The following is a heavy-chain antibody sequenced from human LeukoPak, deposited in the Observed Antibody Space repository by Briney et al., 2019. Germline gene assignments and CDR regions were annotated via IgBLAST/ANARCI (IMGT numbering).Heavy chain of an antibody. J-gene: IGHJ6*03. Sequence: ASVKVSCTASGYTFTSYYVHWVRQAPGQGLEWMGWINPNSGGTNYAQKFQGRVTMTRDTSISTAYMELSRLRSDDTAVYYCARAARQRGYYYYYYMDIWGKGTTVTVSS. CDR1: GYTFTSYY. CDR3: ARAARQRGYYYYYYMDI. V-gene: IGHV1-2*02. D-gene: IGHD6-6*01. CDR2: INPNSGGT.